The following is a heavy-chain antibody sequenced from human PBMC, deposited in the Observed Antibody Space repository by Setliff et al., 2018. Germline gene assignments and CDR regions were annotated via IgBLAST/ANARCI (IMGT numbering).Heavy chain of an antibody. CDR1: GFTFDDYV. J-gene: IGHJ4*02. Sequence: RPGGSLRLSCAASGFTFDDYVMSWVRQAPGKGLEWVSDINRNGGRIGYADPVKGRFTISRDNVKNSLHLQMNSLKAEDTAFYYCTRDSVYSSGAVCYPFDYWGQGTLVTVSS. CDR3: TRDSVYSSGAVCYPFDY. V-gene: IGHV3-20*04. CDR2: INRNGGRI. D-gene: IGHD6-19*01.